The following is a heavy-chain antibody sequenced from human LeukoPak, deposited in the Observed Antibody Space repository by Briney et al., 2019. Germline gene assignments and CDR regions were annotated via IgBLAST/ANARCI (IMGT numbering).Heavy chain of an antibody. CDR3: ARGRDMPSPRYCYYGMDV. CDR1: GGSISSGDYY. J-gene: IGHJ6*04. Sequence: SETLSLTCTVSGGSISSGDYYWSWIRQPPGKGLEWIGHIYYSGSTYYNPSLKSRVTISVDTSKNQFSLKLSSVTAADTAVYYCARGRDMPSPRYCYYGMDVWGKGTTVTVSS. D-gene: IGHD2-2*01. V-gene: IGHV4-30-4*01. CDR2: IYYSGST.